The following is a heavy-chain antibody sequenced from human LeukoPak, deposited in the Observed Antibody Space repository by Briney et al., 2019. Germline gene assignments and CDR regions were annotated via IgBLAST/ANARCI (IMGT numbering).Heavy chain of an antibody. V-gene: IGHV3-9*01. CDR2: ISWNSGGM. D-gene: IGHD4-11*01. J-gene: IGHJ3*01. CDR3: AKDVTYSNSHTFAV. CDR1: GFTFDDYA. Sequence: GRSLRLSCAASGFTFDDYAMHWVRQAPGKGLEWVSGISWNSGGMGYADSVEGRFTISRDNAKNSLYLLMNSLRAEDTALYYCAKDVTYSNSHTFAVWGQGTVVTVSS.